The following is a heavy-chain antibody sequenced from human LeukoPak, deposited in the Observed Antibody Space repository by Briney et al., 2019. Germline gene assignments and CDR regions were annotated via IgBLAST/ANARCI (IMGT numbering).Heavy chain of an antibody. CDR3: AKTTTVTTWYFDL. J-gene: IGHJ2*01. CDR1: GGSISSSSYH. D-gene: IGHD4-11*01. Sequence: SETLSLTCTVSGGSISSSSYHWGWIRQPPGKGLEWIGSIYYSGSTYYNPSLKSRVTISVDTSKNQFSLKLSSVTAADTAVYYCAKTTTVTTWYFDLWGRGTLVTVSS. CDR2: IYYSGST. V-gene: IGHV4-39*01.